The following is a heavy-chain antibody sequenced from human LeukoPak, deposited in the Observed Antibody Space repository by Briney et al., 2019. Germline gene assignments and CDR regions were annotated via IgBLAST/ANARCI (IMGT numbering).Heavy chain of an antibody. Sequence: GASVKVSCKASGYTFTNYGITWVRQAPGQGLEWMGWISAHEGTRNYALKHEDRVTMTTDTSTSTAYMELRGLRSDDTAVYYCARRSTLYSSGRFYFDYWGQGTLVTVSS. V-gene: IGHV1-18*01. CDR1: GYTFTNYG. J-gene: IGHJ4*02. CDR3: ARRSTLYSSGRFYFDY. CDR2: ISAHEGTR. D-gene: IGHD6-19*01.